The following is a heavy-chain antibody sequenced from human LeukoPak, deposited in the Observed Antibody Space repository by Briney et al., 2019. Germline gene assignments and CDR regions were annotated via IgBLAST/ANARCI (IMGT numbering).Heavy chain of an antibody. J-gene: IGHJ3*02. CDR2: MNPNSGNT. Sequence: ASVKVSCKASGYTFTSYDINWVRQATGRGLEWMGWMNPNSGNTGYAQKFQGRVTMTRTTSISTAYMELSSLRSGDTAVYYCARAGLVGDAFDIWGQGTMVTVSS. V-gene: IGHV1-8*01. D-gene: IGHD1-26*01. CDR3: ARAGLVGDAFDI. CDR1: GYTFTSYD.